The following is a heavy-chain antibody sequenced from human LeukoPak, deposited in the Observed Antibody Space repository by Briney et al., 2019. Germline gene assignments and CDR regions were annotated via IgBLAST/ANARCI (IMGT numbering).Heavy chain of an antibody. J-gene: IGHJ5*02. CDR1: GGSISSGDYY. Sequence: PSQTLSLTCTVSGGSISSGDYYWSWIRQPPGKGLEWIGYIYYSGSTYYNPSLKSRVTIPVDTSKNQFSLKLSSVTAADTAVYYCARDHEGYSSVHNQNWFDPWGQGTLVTVSS. CDR2: IYYSGST. V-gene: IGHV4-30-4*08. CDR3: ARDHEGYSSVHNQNWFDP. D-gene: IGHD6-25*01.